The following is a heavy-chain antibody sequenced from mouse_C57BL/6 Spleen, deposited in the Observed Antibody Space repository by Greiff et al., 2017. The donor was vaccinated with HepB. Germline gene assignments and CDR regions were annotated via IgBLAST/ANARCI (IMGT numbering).Heavy chain of an antibody. V-gene: IGHV1-50*01. D-gene: IGHD1-1*01. CDR3: ARSNYGSSHWYFDV. CDR1: GYTFTSYW. CDR2: IDPSDSYT. Sequence: QVQLKQPGAELVKPGASVKLSCKASGYTFTSYWMQWVKPRPGQGLEWIGEIDPSDSYTNYNQKFKGKATLTVDTSSSTAYMQLSSLTSEDSAVYYCARSNYGSSHWYFDVWGTGTTVTVSS. J-gene: IGHJ1*03.